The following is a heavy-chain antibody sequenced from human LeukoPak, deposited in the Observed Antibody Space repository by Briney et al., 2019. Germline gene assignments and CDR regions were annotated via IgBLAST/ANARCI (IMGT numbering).Heavy chain of an antibody. CDR2: IYYSGST. Sequence: SETLSLTCTVSGGSISSYYWSWLRQPPGKGLEWIGYIYYSGSTNYNPSLKSRVTISVDTSKNQFSLKLSSVTAADTAVYYCARGSRGYSDYWGQGTLVTVSS. CDR1: GGSISSYY. V-gene: IGHV4-59*01. CDR3: ARGSRGYSDY. J-gene: IGHJ4*02. D-gene: IGHD3-10*01.